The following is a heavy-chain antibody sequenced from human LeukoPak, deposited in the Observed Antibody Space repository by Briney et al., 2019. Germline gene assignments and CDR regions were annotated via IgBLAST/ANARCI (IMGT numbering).Heavy chain of an antibody. V-gene: IGHV3-43*01. Sequence: GGFLRLSCAASGFTFDDYTMHWVRQPPGKGLEWVSLLSWDGSSTYYADSVKGRFTISRDNSKNSLYLQMNSLRSEDTAFYYCAAGALYYYENSSYHYWGQGTLVTVSS. CDR1: GFTFDDYT. CDR3: AAGALYYYENSSYHY. D-gene: IGHD3-22*01. CDR2: LSWDGSST. J-gene: IGHJ4*02.